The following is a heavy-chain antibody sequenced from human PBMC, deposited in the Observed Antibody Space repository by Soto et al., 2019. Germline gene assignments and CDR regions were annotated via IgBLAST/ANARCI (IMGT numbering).Heavy chain of an antibody. D-gene: IGHD3-22*01. Sequence: PGGSLRLSCAASGFTFSSYEMNWVRQAPGKGLEWISYISSSGSTIYSADSVKGRFTISRDNAKNSLYLQMNSLGAEDTAVYYCARDRGREYYGSSDGFDYWGQGT. V-gene: IGHV3-48*03. CDR1: GFTFSSYE. J-gene: IGHJ4*02. CDR3: ARDRGREYYGSSDGFDY. CDR2: ISSSGSTI.